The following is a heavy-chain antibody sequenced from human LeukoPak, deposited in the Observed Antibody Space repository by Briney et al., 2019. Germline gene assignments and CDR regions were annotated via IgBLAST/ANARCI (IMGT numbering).Heavy chain of an antibody. CDR2: ISSSSSTI. J-gene: IGHJ6*04. CDR3: ARGGIAASLDV. CDR1: GFTFSSYS. V-gene: IGHV3-48*01. D-gene: IGHD6-13*01. Sequence: PGGSLRLSCAASGFTFSSYSMNWVRQAPGKGLEWVSYISSSSSTIYYADSVKGRFTISRDNAKNSLYLQMNSLRAEDTAVYYCARGGIAASLDVWGKGTTVTVSS.